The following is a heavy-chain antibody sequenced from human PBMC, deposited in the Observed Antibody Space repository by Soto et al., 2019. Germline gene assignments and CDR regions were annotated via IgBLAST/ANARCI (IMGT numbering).Heavy chain of an antibody. V-gene: IGHV2-5*02. D-gene: IGHD3-22*01. CDR1: GFSLSTSGVG. J-gene: IGHJ6*02. CDR3: AHTAYYYDSSGYYYYYGMDV. Sequence: QITLKESGPTLVKPTQTLTLTCTFSGFSLSTSGVGVGWIRQPPGTALEWLALIYWDDDKRYSPSLKSRLTITTDTSKNQVVLTMTSMDPVDTATYYCAHTAYYYDSSGYYYYYGMDVWGQGTTVTVSS. CDR2: IYWDDDK.